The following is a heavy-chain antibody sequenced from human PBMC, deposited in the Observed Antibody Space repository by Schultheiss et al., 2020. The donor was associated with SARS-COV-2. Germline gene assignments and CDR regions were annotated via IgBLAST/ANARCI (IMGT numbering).Heavy chain of an antibody. J-gene: IGHJ6*02. CDR3: ARGPPGGGYHYYGMDV. Sequence: SETLSLTCTVSGGSISSGGYYWSWIRQPPGKGLEWIGYIYYSGSTNYNPSLKSRVTISVDTSKNQFSLKLSSVTAADTAVYYCARGPPGGGYHYYGMDVWGQGTKVTVSS. CDR1: GGSISSGGYY. V-gene: IGHV4-61*08. D-gene: IGHD3-10*01. CDR2: IYYSGST.